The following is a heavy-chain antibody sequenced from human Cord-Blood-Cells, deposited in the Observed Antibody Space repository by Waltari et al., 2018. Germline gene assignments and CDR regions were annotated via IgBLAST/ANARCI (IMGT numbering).Heavy chain of an antibody. J-gene: IGHJ3*02. D-gene: IGHD6-13*01. V-gene: IGHV3-30*18. CDR3: SKGGYSSSWYACDI. CDR1: GFPFSSYG. CDR2: ISYDGSNK. Sequence: QVQLVESGGGVVQPGRSLRLSCAASGFPFSSYGMHWVRQAPGKGLEWVAVISYDGSNKYYADSVKGRITISSDKSKTTLYLQMNSLRDEDTAVYYCSKGGYSSSWYACDIWGQGTMVTVSS.